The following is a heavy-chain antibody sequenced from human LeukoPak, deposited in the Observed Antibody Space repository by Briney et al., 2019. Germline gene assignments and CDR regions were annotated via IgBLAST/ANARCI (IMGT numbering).Heavy chain of an antibody. D-gene: IGHD4-17*01. CDR1: VGSFSSYV. V-gene: IGHV1-69*04. J-gene: IGHJ4*02. Sequence: ASVTVSCTPSVGSFSSYVINWVRQAHGQGLEWMGRNIPTLAIANYAQKFQGRITITADKSTSTAYMELSSLRSEDTAVYYCAGHPDYGDYDLTRPYDYWGQGTLVTVSS. CDR3: AGHPDYGDYDLTRPYDY. CDR2: NIPTLAIA.